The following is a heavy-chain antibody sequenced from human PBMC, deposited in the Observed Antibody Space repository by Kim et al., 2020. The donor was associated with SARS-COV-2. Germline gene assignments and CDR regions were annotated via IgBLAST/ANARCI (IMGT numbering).Heavy chain of an antibody. J-gene: IGHJ4*02. Sequence: GSANYNPSLKSRVTMSVDMSKNQLSLKLSSVTAADTAVYYCAKYYGGVDSWGQGTLVTVSS. CDR2: GSA. V-gene: IGHV4-59*10. CDR3: AKYYGGVDS. D-gene: IGHD3-10*01.